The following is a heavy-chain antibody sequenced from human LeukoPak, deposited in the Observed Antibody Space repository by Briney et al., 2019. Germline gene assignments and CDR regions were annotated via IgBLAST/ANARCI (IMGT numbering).Heavy chain of an antibody. J-gene: IGHJ4*01. CDR1: GFTFSRYM. D-gene: IGHD2-21*02. CDR3: ARESPLYCGGDCVIY. CDR2: ITGSSSTI. V-gene: IGHV3-48*02. Sequence: PGGSLPLSCAASGFTFSRYMMNWVRQAPGKGLEWVSYITGSSSTIYYADSVKGRFTISRDNAKNSLYLEMNSLRDEDTAVYYCARESPLYCGGDCVIYWGQGNL.